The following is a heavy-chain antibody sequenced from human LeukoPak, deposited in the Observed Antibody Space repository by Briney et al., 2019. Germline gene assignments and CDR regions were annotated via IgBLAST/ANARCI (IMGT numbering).Heavy chain of an antibody. CDR2: INHNSGGI. D-gene: IGHD3-10*01. J-gene: IGHJ4*02. CDR1: GSTITDYF. V-gene: IGHV1-2*02. Sequence: ASVKVSCRTSGSTITDYFVHWVRQAPGQGLEWMAWINHNSGGINYAQKFQGRVSMTRDTSISTAHMELSRLTSDDTAVYFCARKIGGPGVPFDYWGQGTLVTVSS. CDR3: ARKIGGPGVPFDY.